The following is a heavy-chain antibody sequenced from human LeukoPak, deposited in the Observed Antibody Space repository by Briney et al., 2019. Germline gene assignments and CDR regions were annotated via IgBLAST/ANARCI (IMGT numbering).Heavy chain of an antibody. J-gene: IGHJ4*02. D-gene: IGHD3-22*01. CDR3: ARDSSGAGSDY. Sequence: ASVKVSCKASGGTFSSYAISWVRQAPGQGLEWMGRMNPNSGNTGYAQKFQGRVTMTRNTSISTAYMELSSLRSEDTAVYYCARDSSGAGSDYWGQGTLVTVSS. CDR1: GGTFSSYA. CDR2: MNPNSGNT. V-gene: IGHV1-8*02.